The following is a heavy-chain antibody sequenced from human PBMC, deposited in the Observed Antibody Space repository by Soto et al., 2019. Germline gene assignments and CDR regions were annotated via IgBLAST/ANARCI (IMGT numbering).Heavy chain of an antibody. J-gene: IGHJ4*02. CDR2: ISYDGSNK. CDR1: WFTFSSYA. Sequence: LXLACAASWFTFSSYAMYWVRQAPVKGLGWVAVISYDGSNKYYADSVKGRFTISRDNSKNTLYLQMNSLRAEDTAVYYCASGILASSSLAGFDYWGQGTLVTVSS. CDR3: ASGILASSSLAGFDY. V-gene: IGHV3-30-3*01. D-gene: IGHD6-6*01.